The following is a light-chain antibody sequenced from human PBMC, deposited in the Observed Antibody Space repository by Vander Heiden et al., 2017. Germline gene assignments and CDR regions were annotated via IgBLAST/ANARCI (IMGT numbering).Light chain of an antibody. Sequence: GDRVTITCQARQDVSNNLNWYQQKPGKAPKLLIYDASTLATGIPARISGSGSGTDFTFTVSSLQSEDIAAYYCQQYDNLARTFGQGTKLEIK. CDR1: QDVSNN. V-gene: IGKV1-33*01. CDR3: QQYDNLART. J-gene: IGKJ2*01. CDR2: DAS.